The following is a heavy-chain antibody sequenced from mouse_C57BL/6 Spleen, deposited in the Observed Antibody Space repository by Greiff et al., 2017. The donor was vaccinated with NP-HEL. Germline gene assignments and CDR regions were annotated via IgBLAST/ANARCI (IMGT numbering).Heavy chain of an antibody. J-gene: IGHJ1*03. CDR1: GYTFTSYG. V-gene: IGHV1-81*01. Sequence: VQLQQSGAELARPGASVKLSCKASGYTFTSYGISWVKQRTGQGLEWIGEIYPRSGNTYYNEKFKGKATLTADKSSSTAYMELRSLTSEDSAVYFCAREELGHWYFDVWGTGTTVTVSS. CDR3: AREELGHWYFDV. CDR2: IYPRSGNT. D-gene: IGHD4-1*01.